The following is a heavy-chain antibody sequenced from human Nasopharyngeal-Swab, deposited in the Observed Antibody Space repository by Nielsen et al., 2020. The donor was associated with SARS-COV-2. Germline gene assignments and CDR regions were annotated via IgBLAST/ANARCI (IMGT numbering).Heavy chain of an antibody. J-gene: IGHJ4*02. CDR3: ARRGPSTSGSGAYAYYLDY. CDR1: GYSFISYW. D-gene: IGHD3-10*01. V-gene: IGHV5-51*01. CDR2: IYPGDSDA. Sequence: GESLKISCKGSGYSFISYWIAWVRQMPGKGLEWMGFIYPGDSDARYSPSFQGQVTISVDKSINTAYLQWSSLTASDTAMYYCARRGPSTSGSGAYAYYLDYWGQGALVTVSS.